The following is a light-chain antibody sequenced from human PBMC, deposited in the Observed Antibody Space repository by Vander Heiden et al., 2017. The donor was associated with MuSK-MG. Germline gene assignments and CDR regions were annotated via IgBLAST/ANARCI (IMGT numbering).Light chain of an antibody. CDR2: DAS. Sequence: EIVLTQSPGTLSLSPGERATLSCRASQSVSSSYLAWYQQKPGQAPRLLIYDASTRATGIPDRFSGSGSGTDFTLTISRLEPEDFALYFCQQYGTSLRTFGQGTTVEIK. J-gene: IGKJ1*01. CDR3: QQYGTSLRT. V-gene: IGKV3-20*01. CDR1: QSVSSSY.